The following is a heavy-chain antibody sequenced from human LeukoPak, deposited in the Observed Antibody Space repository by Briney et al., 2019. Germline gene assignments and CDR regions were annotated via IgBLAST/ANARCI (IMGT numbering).Heavy chain of an antibody. CDR1: GFTFSSYA. CDR2: ISGSGGSTT. CDR3: ARSVYSYDSSLDY. D-gene: IGHD3-22*01. V-gene: IGHV3-23*01. J-gene: IGHJ4*02. Sequence: GGSLRLSCAASGFTFSSYAMNWVRQAPGKGLEWVSGISGSGGSTTYYADSVKGRFTISRDNSENTLYLQTNSLRAEDTAVYYCARSVYSYDSSLDYWGQGTPVTVSS.